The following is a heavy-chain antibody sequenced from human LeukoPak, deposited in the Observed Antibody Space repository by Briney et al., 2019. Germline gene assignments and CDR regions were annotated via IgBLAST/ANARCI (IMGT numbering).Heavy chain of an antibody. D-gene: IGHD3-16*01. CDR1: GFAFSVYA. CDR3: AANTQSGY. V-gene: IGHV3-23*01. Sequence: GGSLRLSCAASGFAFSVYAMSWLRQPPGKGLEWVSTINANSGTTSYAASVRGRFTISRDNSKNTLYLQMNNVRAEDTAVYFCAANTQSGYWGQGALVTVSS. J-gene: IGHJ4*02. CDR2: INANSGTT.